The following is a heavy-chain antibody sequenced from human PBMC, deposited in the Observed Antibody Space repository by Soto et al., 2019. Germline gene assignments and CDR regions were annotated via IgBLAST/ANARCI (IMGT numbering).Heavy chain of an antibody. D-gene: IGHD3-3*02. CDR2: IGRKANNYAT. CDR1: GFIFSGSA. J-gene: IGHJ1*01. CDR3: VRKHQAFSPLEH. Sequence: EVHLVQSGGGLVQPGGSLKLSCAASGFIFSGSAMHWVRQASGKGLEWVGRIGRKANNYATEYAASVEGRFTISRDQSKTTTFLLMNSLKAEDKAVYCCVRKHQAFSPLEHEGQGPLVNDSS. V-gene: IGHV3-73*02.